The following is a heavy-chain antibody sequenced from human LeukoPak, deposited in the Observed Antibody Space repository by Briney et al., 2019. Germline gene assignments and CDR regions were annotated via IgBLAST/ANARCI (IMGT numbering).Heavy chain of an antibody. CDR2: ISGSGGST. V-gene: IGHV3-23*01. CDR1: GFTFSSYA. Sequence: GGSLRLSCAASGFTFSSYAMSWVRQAPGKGLEWVSAISGSGGSTYYADSVKGRFTISRDNAKNSLYLQMNSLRAEDMALYYCAKSMLAYYYDSSGYYSDAFDIWGQGTMVTVSS. D-gene: IGHD3-22*01. J-gene: IGHJ3*02. CDR3: AKSMLAYYYDSSGYYSDAFDI.